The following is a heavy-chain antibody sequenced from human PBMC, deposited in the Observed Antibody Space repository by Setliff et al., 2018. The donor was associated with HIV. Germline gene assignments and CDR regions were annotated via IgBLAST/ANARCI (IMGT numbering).Heavy chain of an antibody. CDR1: GGSISGHF. D-gene: IGHD3-3*01. V-gene: IGHV4-4*09. J-gene: IGHJ4*01. CDR2: IYGNGNT. CDR3: ARLDSSIFGTIKPLHHFDY. Sequence: SETLSLTCSVSGGSISGHFWSRIRQSPGKGLEWIGYIYGNGNTKYNRFLNSRVTMSVDTSKNQFSLNLNSVTAADTAMYYCARLDSSIFGTIKPLHHFDYWGQGLMVTVSS.